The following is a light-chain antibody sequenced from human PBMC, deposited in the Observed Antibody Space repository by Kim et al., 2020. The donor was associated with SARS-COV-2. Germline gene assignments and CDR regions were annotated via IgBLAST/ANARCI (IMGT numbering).Light chain of an antibody. CDR3: QQYYSTPYT. V-gene: IGKV4-1*01. CDR1: QSVLYSSNNKSY. CDR2: WAS. Sequence: RATINCKSSQSVLYSSNNKSYLAWYQQKPGQPPQLLIYWASTRESGVPDRFSGSGSGTDFTLTISSLQAEDVAVYYCQQYYSTPYTFGQGTKLEI. J-gene: IGKJ2*01.